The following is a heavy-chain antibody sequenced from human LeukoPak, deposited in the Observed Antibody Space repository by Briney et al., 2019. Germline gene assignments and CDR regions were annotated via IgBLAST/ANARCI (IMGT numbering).Heavy chain of an antibody. CDR3: ATNGGGDSGYGNFDY. J-gene: IGHJ4*02. D-gene: IGHD5-12*01. Sequence: GRSLRLSCAASGFTFSSYAMHWVRQAPGKGLEWVAVISYDGSNKYYADSVKGRFTISRDNAKNSPYLQMNRLRAEDTALYYCATNGGGDSGYGNFDYWGQGTLVTVSS. V-gene: IGHV3-30*04. CDR2: ISYDGSNK. CDR1: GFTFSSYA.